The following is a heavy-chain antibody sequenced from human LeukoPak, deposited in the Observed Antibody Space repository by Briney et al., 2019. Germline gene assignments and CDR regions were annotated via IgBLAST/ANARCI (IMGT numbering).Heavy chain of an antibody. D-gene: IGHD1-26*01. V-gene: IGHV1-69-2*01. Sequence: ASLKISCKVSGYTFTDYYMHWVQQAPGRGLEWMGLVDPEDGETIYAEKFQGRVTITADTSTDTAYMELSSLRSEDTAVYYCATDPPHSGSYYAFDIWGQGTMVTVSS. CDR3: ATDPPHSGSYYAFDI. CDR1: GYTFTDYY. CDR2: VDPEDGET. J-gene: IGHJ3*02.